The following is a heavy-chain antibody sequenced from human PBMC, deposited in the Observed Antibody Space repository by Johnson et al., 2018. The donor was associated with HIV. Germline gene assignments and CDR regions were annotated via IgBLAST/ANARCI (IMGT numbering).Heavy chain of an antibody. CDR1: GFTFSDNY. CDR2: IYSGGRT. CDR3: ASVYYDILTGYYYDAFDI. Sequence: VQLVESGGGLVKPGGSLRLSCAASGFTFSDNYLTWVRQAPGKGLEWVSVIYSGGRTYYADSVRGRFTISRDNSKNTVYLQMNSLRAEDTALYYCASVYYDILTGYYYDAFDIWGQGTMVTVSS. D-gene: IGHD3-9*01. V-gene: IGHV3-66*02. J-gene: IGHJ3*02.